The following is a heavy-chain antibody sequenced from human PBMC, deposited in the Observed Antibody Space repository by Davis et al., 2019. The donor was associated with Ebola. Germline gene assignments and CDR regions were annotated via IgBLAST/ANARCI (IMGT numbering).Heavy chain of an antibody. V-gene: IGHV5-51*01. J-gene: IGHJ4*02. CDR1: GYSFTNYW. Sequence: GESLKISCKASGYSFTNYWIGWVRQLPGKGLEWMGMIYAGDSHTKYSPSFQGRVTMPADKSIDTAYLQWSSLEASDTAFYYCARSSSYYFDYWGQGTLVTVSS. CDR3: ARSSSYYFDY. CDR2: IYAGDSHT.